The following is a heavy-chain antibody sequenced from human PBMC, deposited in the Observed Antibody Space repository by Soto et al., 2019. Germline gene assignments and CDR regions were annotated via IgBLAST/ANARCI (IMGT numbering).Heavy chain of an antibody. CDR1: GGTFSSYA. CDR3: ARDQGDIVVVPAATINYYYGMDV. Sequence: QVQLVQSGAEVKKPGSSVKVSCKASGGTFSSYAISWVRQAPGQGLEWMGGIIPIFGTANYAQKFQGRVTITADESTRIAYMELSSLRYEDTAVYYCARDQGDIVVVPAATINYYYGMDVWGQGTTVTFSS. CDR2: IIPIFGTA. V-gene: IGHV1-69*01. D-gene: IGHD2-2*01. J-gene: IGHJ6*02.